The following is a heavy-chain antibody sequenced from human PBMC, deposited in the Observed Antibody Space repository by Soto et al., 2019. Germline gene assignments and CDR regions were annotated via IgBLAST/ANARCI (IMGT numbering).Heavy chain of an antibody. CDR2: IYHSRST. CDR3: ARVNPAAGYVDY. J-gene: IGHJ4*02. CDR1: GGSISSSNW. D-gene: IGHD6-13*01. V-gene: IGHV4-4*02. Sequence: QVQLQESGPGLVKPSGTLSLTCAVSGGSISSSNWWSWVRQPPGKGLEWIGEIYHSRSTNSNPSLKSRVPISLDKSKNQFSLKLSSVAAADTAFYYCARVNPAAGYVDYWGQGTLVSVSS.